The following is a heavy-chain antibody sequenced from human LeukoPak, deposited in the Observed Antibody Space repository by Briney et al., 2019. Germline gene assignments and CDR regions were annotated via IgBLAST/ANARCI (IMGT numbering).Heavy chain of an antibody. V-gene: IGHV4-59*08. CDR3: ASTEWNYAR. Sequence: SETLSLTCTVSGGFISSYYWSWFRQPPGKGLEWIGYIHYSGSANYNPSLRSRVTISVDTSKNQFSLRLSSVTAADTAVYYCASTEWNYARWGQGTLVTVSS. D-gene: IGHD1-7*01. J-gene: IGHJ4*02. CDR1: GGFISSYY. CDR2: IHYSGSA.